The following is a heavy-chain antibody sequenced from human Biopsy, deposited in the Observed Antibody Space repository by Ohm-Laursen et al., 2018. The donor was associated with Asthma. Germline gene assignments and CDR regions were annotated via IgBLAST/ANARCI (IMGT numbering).Heavy chain of an antibody. Sequence: SVKVSCKTLGGTFNTYVIGWVRQAPGQGLEWMGGINSVFGTTTYPQKFQDGVTITADDSTSTVYMELSSLRSEDTAVYYCARKAGSCISRTCYSLDFWGQGTPVTVSS. J-gene: IGHJ4*02. CDR1: GGTFNTYV. CDR3: ARKAGSCISRTCYSLDF. D-gene: IGHD2-2*01. V-gene: IGHV1-69*13. CDR2: INSVFGTT.